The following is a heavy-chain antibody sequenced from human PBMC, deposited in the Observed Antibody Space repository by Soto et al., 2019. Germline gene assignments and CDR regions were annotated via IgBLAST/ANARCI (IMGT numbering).Heavy chain of an antibody. D-gene: IGHD5-18*01. J-gene: IGHJ6*02. CDR1: GGTFSSYA. Sequence: QVQLVQSGAEVKKPGSSVKVSCKASGGTFSSYAISWVRQAPGQGLEWMGGIIPIFGTANYAQKFQGRVTITADESTSTAYMELSSLRSEDTAVYYCARKGKGGYSYGLNNYYYYGMDVWGQGTTVTVSS. CDR3: ARKGKGGYSYGLNNYYYYGMDV. V-gene: IGHV1-69*01. CDR2: IIPIFGTA.